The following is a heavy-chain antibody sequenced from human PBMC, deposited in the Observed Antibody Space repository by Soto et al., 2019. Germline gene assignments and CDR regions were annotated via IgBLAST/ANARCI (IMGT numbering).Heavy chain of an antibody. D-gene: IGHD3-10*01. J-gene: IGHJ4*02. V-gene: IGHV4-61*05. Sequence: SETLSLTCTVSGGSISRSSYYWGWIRQPPGKGLEWIGYIYYSGSTNYNPSLKSRVTISVDTSKNQFSLKLNSMTAADTAVYYCARHNYGSGSTYFDYWGQGTLVTVSS. CDR1: GGSISRSSYY. CDR3: ARHNYGSGSTYFDY. CDR2: IYYSGST.